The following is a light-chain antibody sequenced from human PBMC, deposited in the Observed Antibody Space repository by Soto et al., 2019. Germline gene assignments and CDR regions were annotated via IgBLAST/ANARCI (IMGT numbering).Light chain of an antibody. CDR3: QQYGNWPQT. CDR2: GAS. V-gene: IGKV3-15*01. J-gene: IGKJ1*01. Sequence: EIVMTQSPATLSLSPGERATLSCRASQSVSSNLAWYQQKPGQAPRLLIYGASTRATGIPARFSGSGSGTEFTLTVSSLEPEDFAVYYSQQYGNWPQTFGQGTKVDI. CDR1: QSVSSN.